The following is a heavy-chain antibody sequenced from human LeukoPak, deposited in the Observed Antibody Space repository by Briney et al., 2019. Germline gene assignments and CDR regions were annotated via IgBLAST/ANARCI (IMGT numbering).Heavy chain of an antibody. J-gene: IGHJ5*02. D-gene: IGHD1-14*01. CDR1: GFTFSSYA. V-gene: IGHV3-23*01. CDR3: ARTRGWFDP. CDR2: FGVISDT. Sequence: PGGSLRLSCAATGFTFSSYAMTWVRQAPGKGLEWVSAFGVISDTYYADSVKGRFTISRDNSKNTVFLQMNSLRADDTAVYHCARTRGWFDPWGPGTLVTVSS.